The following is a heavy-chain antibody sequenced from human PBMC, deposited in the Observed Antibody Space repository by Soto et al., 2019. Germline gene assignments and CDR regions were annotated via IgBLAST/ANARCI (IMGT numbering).Heavy chain of an antibody. CDR3: SARHEGSNGYDY. CDR1: GIALSNAW. V-gene: IGHV3-15*01. J-gene: IGHJ4*02. D-gene: IGHD3-16*01. CDR2: IKSKVDGSNT. Sequence: GGSLRLSCAGSGIALSNAWMTWVRQAPGKGLEWVGRIKSKVDGSNTEYGSNVRYTFTISRYDSENTLDLQMHSLKVAATAVLYYSARHEGSNGYDYWGQGLLVTVSS.